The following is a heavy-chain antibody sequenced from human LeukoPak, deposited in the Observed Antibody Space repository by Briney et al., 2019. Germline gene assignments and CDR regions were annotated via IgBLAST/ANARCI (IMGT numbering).Heavy chain of an antibody. CDR3: ARRDFSDGSAYYGF. Sequence: SETLFLTCTVSGDSISSSDYYWGWIRQPPGKGLEWIGNIYYSGSTYYNPSLKSRLTISVDSSKNQFSLKLSSVTAADTAVYYCARRDFSDGSAYYGFWGQEVMLTVSS. J-gene: IGHJ4*02. V-gene: IGHV4-39*01. D-gene: IGHD3-22*01. CDR1: GDSISSSDYY. CDR2: IYYSGST.